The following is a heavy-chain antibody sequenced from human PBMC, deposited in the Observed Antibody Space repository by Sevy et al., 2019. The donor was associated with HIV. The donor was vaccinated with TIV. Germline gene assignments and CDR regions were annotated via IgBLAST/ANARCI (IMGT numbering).Heavy chain of an antibody. Sequence: ASVKVSCKVSGYTLTELSMHWVRQAPGKGREWMGGFDPEDGETIYAQKFQGRVTMTEDTSTDTAYMELSSLRSEDTAVYYCATDSPDSDFWSGDDAFDIWGQGTMVTVSS. V-gene: IGHV1-24*01. CDR2: FDPEDGET. J-gene: IGHJ3*02. CDR3: ATDSPDSDFWSGDDAFDI. CDR1: GYTLTELS. D-gene: IGHD3-3*01.